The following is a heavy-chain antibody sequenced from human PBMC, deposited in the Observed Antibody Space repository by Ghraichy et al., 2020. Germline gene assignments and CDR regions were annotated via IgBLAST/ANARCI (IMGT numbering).Heavy chain of an antibody. CDR1: GGSFSGYY. J-gene: IGHJ5*02. D-gene: IGHD3-22*01. Sequence: SETLSLTCAVYGGSFSGYYWSWIRQPPGKGLEWIGEINHSGSTNYNPSLKSRVTISVDTSKNQFSLKLSSVTAADTAVYYCARGARWLWYINWFDPWGQGTLVTVSS. CDR3: ARGARWLWYINWFDP. CDR2: INHSGST. V-gene: IGHV4-34*01.